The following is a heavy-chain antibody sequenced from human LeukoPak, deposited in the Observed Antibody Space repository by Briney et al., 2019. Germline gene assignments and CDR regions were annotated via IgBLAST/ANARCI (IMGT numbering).Heavy chain of an antibody. J-gene: IGHJ4*02. CDR3: AKGRKYSSGWYLDY. D-gene: IGHD6-19*01. Sequence: PGGSLRLSCAASGFTFSSHGMHWVRQAPGKGLEWAAFIRYDGSDKYYADSVKGRFTISRDNSKNTLYLQMNSLRAEDTAVYYCAKGRKYSSGWYLDYWGQGTLVTVSS. CDR1: GFTFSSHG. CDR2: IRYDGSDK. V-gene: IGHV3-30*02.